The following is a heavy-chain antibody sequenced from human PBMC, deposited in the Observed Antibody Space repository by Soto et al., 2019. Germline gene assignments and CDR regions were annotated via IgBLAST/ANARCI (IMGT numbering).Heavy chain of an antibody. Sequence: ELQLLESGGGLVQPGGSLRLSWAASGFTFSNYAMNWVRQAPGKRLEWFSSITGSGDKTYYTDSVKGRFTISIDNSKNTLYLQMNSLRAEDTAVYSCAKGGDSGYAFWYFDLWGRGTLVTVSS. CDR1: GFTFSNYA. D-gene: IGHD5-12*01. CDR2: ITGSGDKT. J-gene: IGHJ2*01. V-gene: IGHV3-23*01. CDR3: AKGGDSGYAFWYFDL.